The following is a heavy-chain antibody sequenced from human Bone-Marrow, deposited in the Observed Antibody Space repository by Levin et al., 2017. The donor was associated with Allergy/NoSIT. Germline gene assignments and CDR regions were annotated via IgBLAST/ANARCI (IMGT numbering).Heavy chain of an antibody. CDR3: ARDHSIAGTWDWFDP. CDR2: INPSGGST. Sequence: GESLKISCKASGYTFTSYYMHWVRQAPGQGLEWMGIINPSGGSTSYAQKFQGRVTMTRDTSTSTVYMELSSLRSEDTAVYYCARDHSIAGTWDWFDPWGQGTLVTVSS. J-gene: IGHJ5*02. CDR1: GYTFTSYY. V-gene: IGHV1-46*01. D-gene: IGHD6-6*01.